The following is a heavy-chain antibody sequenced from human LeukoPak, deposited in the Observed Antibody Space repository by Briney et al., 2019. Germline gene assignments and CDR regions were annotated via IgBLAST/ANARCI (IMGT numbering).Heavy chain of an antibody. CDR1: GFTFSSYG. Sequence: PGRSLRLSCAASGFTFSSYGMHWVRQAPGKGLEWVAVIWYDGSNKYYADSVKGRFTISRDSAKNSLYLQMDSLRVEDTGLYYCAKDESTGGFAPGYFYGMGVWGQGTTVTVSS. CDR2: IWYDGSNK. CDR3: AKDESTGGFAPGYFYGMGV. V-gene: IGHV3-33*03. J-gene: IGHJ6*02. D-gene: IGHD3-16*01.